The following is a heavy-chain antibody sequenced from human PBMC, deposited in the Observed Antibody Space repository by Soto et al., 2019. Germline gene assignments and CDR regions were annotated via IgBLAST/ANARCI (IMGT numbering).Heavy chain of an antibody. J-gene: IGHJ4*02. Sequence: SETLSLTCAVSGGSISSSNWWSWVRQPPGKGLEWIGEIYHSGSTNYNPSLKSRVTISVDKSKNQFSLKLSSVTAADTAVYYCATVDGWYRDYYFDYWGQGTLVTVSS. CDR3: ATVDGWYRDYYFDY. V-gene: IGHV4-4*02. CDR2: IYHSGST. D-gene: IGHD6-19*01. CDR1: GGSISSSNW.